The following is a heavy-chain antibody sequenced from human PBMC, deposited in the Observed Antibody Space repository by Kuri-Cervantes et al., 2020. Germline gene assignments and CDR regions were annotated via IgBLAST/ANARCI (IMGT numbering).Heavy chain of an antibody. CDR1: GGTFSSHA. CDR2: INPNSGGT. Sequence: ASVKVSCKASGGTFSSHAVNLVRQAPGQGLEWMGWINPNSGGTNYAQKLQGRVTMTTDTSTSTAYMELRSLRFDDTAVYYCARARGYKIEFDHWGQGTLVTVSS. J-gene: IGHJ4*02. D-gene: IGHD5-18*01. CDR3: ARARGYKIEFDH. V-gene: IGHV1-18*01.